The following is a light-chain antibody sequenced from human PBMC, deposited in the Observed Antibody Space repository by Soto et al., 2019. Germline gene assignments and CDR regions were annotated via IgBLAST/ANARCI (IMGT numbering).Light chain of an antibody. V-gene: IGKV3-15*01. CDR3: HQYENWPQT. Sequence: EIVMTQSLATLSVSPGEIATLSCRASQSISSNLAWYQQKLGQAPRLLIYRASTRATGIPARFSGSGSGTEFTLTISSLQSEDFALYYCHQYENWPQTFGQGTKVDIK. CDR1: QSISSN. J-gene: IGKJ1*01. CDR2: RAS.